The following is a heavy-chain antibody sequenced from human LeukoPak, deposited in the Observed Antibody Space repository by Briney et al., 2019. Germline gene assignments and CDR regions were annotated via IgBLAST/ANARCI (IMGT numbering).Heavy chain of an antibody. Sequence: GGSLRLSWAAYGFTFSIHAMGWVRQPTGKGLEWVATMSGSGGSTYYADSVKGRFTISRDNSKNTLYLQMNSLRAEATAVYYCAKDIRSSGWSKYSDYWGQGALVTVSS. CDR1: GFTFSIHA. CDR2: MSGSGGST. CDR3: AKDIRSSGWSKYSDY. J-gene: IGHJ4*02. D-gene: IGHD6-19*01. V-gene: IGHV3-23*01.